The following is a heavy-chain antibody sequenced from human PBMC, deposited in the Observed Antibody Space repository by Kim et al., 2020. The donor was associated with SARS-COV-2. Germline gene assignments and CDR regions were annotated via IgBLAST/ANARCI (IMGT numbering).Heavy chain of an antibody. V-gene: IGHV4-59*01. CDR1: GGSISSYY. CDR2: IYYSGST. CDR3: ARGRQLVLGAFDY. D-gene: IGHD6-6*01. J-gene: IGHJ4*02. Sequence: SETLSLTCTVSGGSISSYYWSWIRQHPGKGLEWIGYIYYSGSTNYNPSLKSRVTISVDTSKNQFSLKLRPVTAADTAVYYCARGRQLVLGAFDYWGQGT.